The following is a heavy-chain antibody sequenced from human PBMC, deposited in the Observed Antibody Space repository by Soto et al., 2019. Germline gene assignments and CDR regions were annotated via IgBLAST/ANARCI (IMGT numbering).Heavy chain of an antibody. V-gene: IGHV4-59*01. CDR1: GGSISSYY. CDR2: IYYSGST. CDR3: ARGGKSWNYNWFDP. Sequence: SETLSLTCTVSGGSISSYYWSWIRQPPGKGLEWIGYIYYSGSTNYNPSLKSRVTISVDTSKNQFSLKLSSVTAADTAVYYCARGGKSWNYNWFDPWGQGTLVTVSS. J-gene: IGHJ5*02. D-gene: IGHD1-7*01.